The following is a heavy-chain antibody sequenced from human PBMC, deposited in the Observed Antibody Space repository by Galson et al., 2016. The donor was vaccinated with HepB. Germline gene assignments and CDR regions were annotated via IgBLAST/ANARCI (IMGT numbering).Heavy chain of an antibody. D-gene: IGHD1-1*01. CDR2: IGYDGSEK. CDR1: GFSFSEFG. J-gene: IGHJ6*02. CDR3: ARDGTPTTGTYGYYYGIDV. Sequence: SLRLSCAASGFSFSEFGVHWVRQAPGKGLEWVALIGYDGSEKYYADSVKGRFTISRDNSKNTVFLQMNSLRADNTAVYYCARDGTPTTGTYGYYYGIDVWGQGTTVTVSS. V-gene: IGHV3-33*01.